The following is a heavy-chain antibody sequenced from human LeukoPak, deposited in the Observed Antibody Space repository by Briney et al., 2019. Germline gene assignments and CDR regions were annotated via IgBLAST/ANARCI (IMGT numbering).Heavy chain of an antibody. D-gene: IGHD3/OR15-3a*01. V-gene: IGHV3-23*01. J-gene: IGHJ4*02. CDR3: AKRGVVIRVILVGFHKEAYYFDS. CDR1: VITLSNYG. Sequence: GESLRLSCAVSVITLSNYGMSWVRQAPGKGLEWVAGISDSGGRTNYADSVKGRFTISRDNPKNTLYLQMNSLRAEDTAVYYCAKRGVVIRVILVGFHKEAYYFDSWGQGALVTVSS. CDR2: ISDSGGRT.